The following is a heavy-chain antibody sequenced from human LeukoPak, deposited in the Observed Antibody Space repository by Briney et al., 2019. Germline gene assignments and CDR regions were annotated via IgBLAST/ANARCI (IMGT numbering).Heavy chain of an antibody. J-gene: IGHJ4*02. CDR2: ISYDGRNK. V-gene: IGHV3-30*04. Sequence: GGSLRLSCAASGFTFSSYAMHWVRQAPGKGLEWVALISYDGRNKHSADSVKGRFTISRDNSKNTLYLEMSSLRAEDTAVYYCARSSGGSYPYLDYWGQGTLVTVSS. CDR1: GFTFSSYA. CDR3: ARSSGGSYPYLDY. D-gene: IGHD2-15*01.